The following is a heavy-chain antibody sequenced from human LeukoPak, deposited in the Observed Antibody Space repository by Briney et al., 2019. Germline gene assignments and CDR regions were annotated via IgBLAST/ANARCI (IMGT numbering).Heavy chain of an antibody. CDR3: AKDVGDSSGYYFND. V-gene: IGHV3-64*01. CDR1: GFTFSRYD. D-gene: IGHD3-22*01. CDR2: INSDGDST. Sequence: GGSLRLSCAASGFTFSRYDMHWVRQAPGKGLEYVSTINSDGDSTYYANSVKGRFTMSRDNSKNTLYLQMGSLRPEDTALYYCAKDVGDSSGYYFNDWGQGTQVTVSS. J-gene: IGHJ4*02.